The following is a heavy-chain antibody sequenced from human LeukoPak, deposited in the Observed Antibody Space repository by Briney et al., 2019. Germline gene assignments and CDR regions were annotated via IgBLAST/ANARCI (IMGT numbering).Heavy chain of an antibody. CDR2: ISYDGSNK. CDR3: AREGGSYQEFDY. D-gene: IGHD1-26*01. CDR1: GFTFSSYA. Sequence: PGGSLRLSCAASGFTFSSYAMHWVRQAPGKGLEWVAVISYDGSNKYYADSVKGRFTISRDNSKNTLYLQMNSLRAEDTAVYYCAREGGSYQEFDYWGQGTLVTVSS. J-gene: IGHJ4*02. V-gene: IGHV3-30-3*01.